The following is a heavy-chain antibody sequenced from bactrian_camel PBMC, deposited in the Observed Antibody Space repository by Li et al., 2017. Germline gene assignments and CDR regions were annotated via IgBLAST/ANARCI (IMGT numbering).Heavy chain of an antibody. V-gene: IGHV3S53*01. CDR2: IASAGKT. CDR1: GSIYGDAC. J-gene: IGHJ4*01. CDR3: AAGTTAFSSTWSLREDRYDY. Sequence: QVQLVESGGGSVQAGGSLRLSCGASGSIYGDACVGWLRQAPGKEREAVASIASAGKTGYADSVKGRFTISKDTANKTLFLQMNGLKPEDTAMYFCAAGTTAFSSTWSLREDRYDYWGQGTQVTVS. D-gene: IGHD3*01.